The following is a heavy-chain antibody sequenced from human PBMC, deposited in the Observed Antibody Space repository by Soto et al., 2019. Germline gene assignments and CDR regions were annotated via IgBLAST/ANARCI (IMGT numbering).Heavy chain of an antibody. CDR1: GFTFSLYS. CDR2: ISRSSTGI. D-gene: IGHD3-10*01. V-gene: IGHV3-48*02. J-gene: IGHJ6*02. CDR3: ARAVTWGLDV. Sequence: EVQLVESGGGLVQPGGSLRLSCAASGFTFSLYSMSWVRQAPGKGLEWVSYISRSSTGIHYADSVKGRFTISRDDATNSMQLQMNSMRDGDMAVLYCARAVTWGLDVWGHGTTVSISS.